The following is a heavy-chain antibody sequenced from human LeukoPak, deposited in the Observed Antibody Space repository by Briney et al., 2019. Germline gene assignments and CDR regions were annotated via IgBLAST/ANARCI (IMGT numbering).Heavy chain of an antibody. V-gene: IGHV3-74*01. CDR3: AKGGATVIDY. CDR2: INSDGSST. CDR1: GFTFSNYW. J-gene: IGHJ4*02. Sequence: GGSLRLSCAASGFTFSNYWMHWVRQAPWKGLVWVSRINSDGSSTTSADSVKGRFTISRDNAKNTLYLQMNSPRAEDTAVYYCAKGGATVIDYWGQGTLVTVSS. D-gene: IGHD4-17*01.